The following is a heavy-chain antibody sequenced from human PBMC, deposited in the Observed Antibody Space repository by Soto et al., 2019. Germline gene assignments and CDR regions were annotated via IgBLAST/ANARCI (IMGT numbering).Heavy chain of an antibody. CDR3: ARDGGRHSGGIDY. V-gene: IGHV1-69*01. Sequence: QVQLVQSGAEVKKPGSSVKVSCKASGGTFSSYSINWLRQAPGQGIEWMGEIIHIFGTANYAQKFQGRVTITADVSTSTAYMDLSSLRSEDTAVYYCARDGGRHSGGIDYWGQGTLVTVSS. D-gene: IGHD1-26*01. J-gene: IGHJ4*02. CDR2: IIHIFGTA. CDR1: GGTFSSYS.